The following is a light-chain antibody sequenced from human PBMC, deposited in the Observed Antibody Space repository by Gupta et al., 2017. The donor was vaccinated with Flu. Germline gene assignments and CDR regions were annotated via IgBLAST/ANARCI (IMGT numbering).Light chain of an antibody. V-gene: IGLV1-44*01. CDR1: SSNIGSNL. Sequence: RVTISFSGISSNIGSNLVNWYQQLPEAAPMLLILTNGQRPSGISDRFSGSKSATSASLAISGLQPGDEAEYYCAAWDGDLNAYVFGSGTRVTVL. J-gene: IGLJ1*01. CDR2: TNG. CDR3: AAWDGDLNAYV.